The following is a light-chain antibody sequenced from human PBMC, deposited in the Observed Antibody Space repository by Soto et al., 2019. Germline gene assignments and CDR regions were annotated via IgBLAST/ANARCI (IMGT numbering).Light chain of an antibody. CDR2: GAS. Sequence: EIVLPKSLGTLSLSPGACSPFSRRVRQSVSSNYLAWYQQKSGQTPRILIYGASSRASGIPDRFSGSGSGTDFTLTIRRLEPEDFAVYYCQQSNNWPPGITVGQGKRLEIK. J-gene: IGKJ5*01. CDR1: QSVSSNY. CDR3: QQSNNWPPGIT. V-gene: IGKV3D-20*02.